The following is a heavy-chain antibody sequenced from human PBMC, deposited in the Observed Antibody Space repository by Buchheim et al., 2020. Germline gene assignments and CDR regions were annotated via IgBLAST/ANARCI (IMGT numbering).Heavy chain of an antibody. CDR3: ARDQNRRDGYNYVGAIDY. CDR2: ISYDGSNK. CDR1: GFTFSSYA. Sequence: QVQLVESGGGVVQPGRSLRLSCAASGFTFSSYAMHWVRQAPGKGLEWVAVISYDGSNKYYADSVKGRFTISRDNSKNTLYLQMNSLRAEDTAVYYCARDQNRRDGYNYVGAIDYWGQGTL. J-gene: IGHJ4*02. V-gene: IGHV3-30-3*01. D-gene: IGHD5-24*01.